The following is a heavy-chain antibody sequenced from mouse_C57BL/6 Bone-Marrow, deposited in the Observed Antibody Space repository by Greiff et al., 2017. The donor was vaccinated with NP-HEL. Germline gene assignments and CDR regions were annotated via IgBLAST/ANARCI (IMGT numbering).Heavy chain of an antibody. CDR2: IRLKSDNYAT. Sequence: EVKVEESGGGLVQPGGSMKLSCVASGFTFSNYWMNWVRQSPEKGLEWVAQIRLKSDNYATHYAASVKVRFTISRDDSKSSVYLQMNNLRAEDTGIYYCTGGSKGFAYWGQGTLVTVSA. D-gene: IGHD1-1*01. CDR1: GFTFSNYW. V-gene: IGHV6-3*01. CDR3: TGGSKGFAY. J-gene: IGHJ3*01.